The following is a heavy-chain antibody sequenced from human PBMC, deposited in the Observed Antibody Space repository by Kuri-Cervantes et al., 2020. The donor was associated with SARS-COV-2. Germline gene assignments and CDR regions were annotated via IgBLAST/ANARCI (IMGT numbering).Heavy chain of an antibody. CDR2: FDPEDGET. CDR1: GYTLTELS. V-gene: IGHV1-24*01. Sequence: ASVKVSCKVSGYTLTELSMHWVRQAPGKGLEWMGGFDPEDGETIYAQKFQGRVTMTEDTSTDTAYMELSSLRSEDTAVYYCVTAPAAIRMDWFDPWGQGTLVTVSS. J-gene: IGHJ5*02. D-gene: IGHD2-2*01. CDR3: VTAPAAIRMDWFDP.